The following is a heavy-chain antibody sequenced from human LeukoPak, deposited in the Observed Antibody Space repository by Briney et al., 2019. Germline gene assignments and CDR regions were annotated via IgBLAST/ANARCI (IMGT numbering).Heavy chain of an antibody. Sequence: GGSLRLSCAASGFPFSIYGMHWVRQAPGKGLEWVAIITFDGNSKSYADSVKGRFTVSRDNSKNTLYLQMSSLRTEDTAVYYCAKDLSYGSYSFDSWGQGTLVTVSS. J-gene: IGHJ4*02. CDR2: ITFDGNSK. V-gene: IGHV3-30*18. CDR3: AKDLSYGSYSFDS. D-gene: IGHD3-10*01. CDR1: GFPFSIYG.